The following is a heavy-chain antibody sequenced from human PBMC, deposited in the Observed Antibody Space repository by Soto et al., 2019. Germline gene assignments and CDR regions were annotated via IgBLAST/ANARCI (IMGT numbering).Heavy chain of an antibody. J-gene: IGHJ4*02. CDR2: IYWNDDK. D-gene: IGHD6-6*01. CDR1: GFSLSTTGGG. Sequence: QITLKGSGPTLVKPTQTLTLTCTFSGFSLSTTGGGVGWIRQPPGKALEWLAVIYWNDDKSYSPSLKSRLTISKDTSKKQVVLTMMNMAPVDTGTYYCAQVDDVAALFAYLGQGTLVTVSS. CDR3: AQVDDVAALFAY. V-gene: IGHV2-5*01.